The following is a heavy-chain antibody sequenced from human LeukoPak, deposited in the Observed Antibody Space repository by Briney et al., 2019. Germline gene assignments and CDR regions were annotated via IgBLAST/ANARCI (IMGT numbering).Heavy chain of an antibody. D-gene: IGHD5-24*01. CDR1: GGSISSADYY. CDR3: ARLPRWDTFDI. Sequence: PSETLSLTCTVSGGSISSADYYWNWIRQHPGKGPEWIGYIYHSGSTIYNPSLKSRITVSVDTSKNQFSLKMSSVTAADTAVYYCARLPRWDTFDIWGQGTMVTVSS. J-gene: IGHJ3*02. CDR2: IYHSGST. V-gene: IGHV4-31*03.